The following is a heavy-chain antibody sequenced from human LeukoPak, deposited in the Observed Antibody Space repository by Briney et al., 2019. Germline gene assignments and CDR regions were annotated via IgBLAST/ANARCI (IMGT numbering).Heavy chain of an antibody. D-gene: IGHD6-19*01. V-gene: IGHV3-53*01. CDR1: GSTVSNYY. CDR3: ARGYSSGWDGGY. CDR2: FYSGGGT. Sequence: PGGSLRLSCAASGSTVSNYYMSWVRQAPGKGLEWVSVFYSGGGTYYADSVKGRFTISRDNSKNTLYLQMNSLRAEDTAVYYCARGYSSGWDGGYWGQGTLVTVSS. J-gene: IGHJ4*02.